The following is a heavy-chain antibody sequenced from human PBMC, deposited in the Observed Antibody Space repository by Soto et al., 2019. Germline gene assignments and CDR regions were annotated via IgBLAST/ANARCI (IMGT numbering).Heavy chain of an antibody. CDR2: IRSKAYGGTT. V-gene: IGHV3-49*03. D-gene: IGHD3-10*01. Sequence: GVSLRLSCTASGFTFGDYAMSWFRQASGKGLEWVVFIRSKAYGGTTEYDASIKGTITSSRDDSKSITYLQMNSLKTEDTAVYYCTRDMVMHAPLAYYYGMDVWGQGTTVTVSS. CDR1: GFTFGDYA. CDR3: TRDMVMHAPLAYYYGMDV. J-gene: IGHJ6*02.